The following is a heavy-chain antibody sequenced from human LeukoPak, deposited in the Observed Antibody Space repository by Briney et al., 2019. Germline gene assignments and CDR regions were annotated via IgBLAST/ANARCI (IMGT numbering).Heavy chain of an antibody. J-gene: IGHJ4*02. D-gene: IGHD6-13*01. V-gene: IGHV3-74*01. Sequence: GGSLRLSCAASGFTFSSYAMHWVRQAPGKGLVWVSRVNSDGSSTTYADSVKGRFTISRDNAKNSLYLQMNSLRAEDTAVYYCARDQGSGWYDVDYWGQGTLVTVSS. CDR1: GFTFSSYA. CDR3: ARDQGSGWYDVDY. CDR2: VNSDGSST.